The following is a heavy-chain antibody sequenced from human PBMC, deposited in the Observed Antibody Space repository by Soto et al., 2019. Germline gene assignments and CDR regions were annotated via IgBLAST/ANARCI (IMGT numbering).Heavy chain of an antibody. V-gene: IGHV1-58*01. CDR1: GFTFTSSA. D-gene: IGHD3-10*01. CDR2: IVVGSGNT. J-gene: IGHJ3*02. Sequence: GASVKVSCKASGFTFTSSAVQWVRQARGQRLEWIGWIVVGSGNTNYAQEFQERVTITRDMSTSTAYMELSSLRSEDTAVYYCAAGRFGELEDAFDIWGQGTMVNVSS. CDR3: AAGRFGELEDAFDI.